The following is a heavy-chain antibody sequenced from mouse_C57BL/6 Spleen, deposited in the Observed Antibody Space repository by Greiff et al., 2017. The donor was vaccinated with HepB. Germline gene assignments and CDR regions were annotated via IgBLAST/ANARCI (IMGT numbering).Heavy chain of an antibody. CDR3: TRGIYYGNYVFAY. Sequence: EVKVVESGTVLARPGASVKMSCKTSGYTFTSYWMHWVKQRPGQGLEWIGAIYPGNSDTSYNQKFKGKAKLTAVTSASTAYMELSSLTNEDSAVYYCTRGIYYGNYVFAYWGQGTLVTVSA. CDR2: IYPGNSDT. J-gene: IGHJ3*01. D-gene: IGHD2-1*01. CDR1: GYTFTSYW. V-gene: IGHV1-5*01.